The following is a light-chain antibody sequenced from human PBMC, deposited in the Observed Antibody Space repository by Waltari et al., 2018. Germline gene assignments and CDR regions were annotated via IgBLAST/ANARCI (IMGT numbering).Light chain of an antibody. CDR2: EVS. CDR1: SSDGGGYNY. CDR3: SSYTSSSTLEGV. Sequence: QSALTQPASVSGSPGQSITISCTGTSSDGGGYNYVSWYQQHPGKAPKLMIYEVSNRPSGVSNRFSGSKSGNTASLTISGLQAEDEADYYCSSYTSSSTLEGVFGGGTKLTVL. V-gene: IGLV2-14*01. J-gene: IGLJ2*01.